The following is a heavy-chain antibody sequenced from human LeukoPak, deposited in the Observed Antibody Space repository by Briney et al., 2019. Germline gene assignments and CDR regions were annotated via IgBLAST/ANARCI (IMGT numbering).Heavy chain of an antibody. V-gene: IGHV1-2*02. J-gene: IGHJ4*02. CDR1: GYTFTGYY. D-gene: IGHD6-19*01. Sequence: ASVKVSCKASGYTFTGYYMHWVRQAPGQGLEWMGWINPNSGGANYAQKFQGRVTMTRDTSISTAYMELSRLRSDDTAVYYCAREGWPRRYFDYWGQGTLVTVSS. CDR2: INPNSGGA. CDR3: AREGWPRRYFDY.